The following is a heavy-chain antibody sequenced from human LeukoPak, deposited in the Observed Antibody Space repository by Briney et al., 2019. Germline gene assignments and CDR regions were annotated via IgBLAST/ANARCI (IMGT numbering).Heavy chain of an antibody. CDR3: ARDWWRGNNPLQRGWFDP. Sequence: ASVKVSCKASGYTFTGYYMHWVRQAPGQGLEWMGWINPNSGGTNYAQKFQGRVTMTRDTSISTAYMELSRLRSDDTAVYYCARDWWRGNNPLQRGWFDPWGQGTLVTASS. CDR1: GYTFTGYY. V-gene: IGHV1-2*02. CDR2: INPNSGGT. D-gene: IGHD3-3*01. J-gene: IGHJ5*02.